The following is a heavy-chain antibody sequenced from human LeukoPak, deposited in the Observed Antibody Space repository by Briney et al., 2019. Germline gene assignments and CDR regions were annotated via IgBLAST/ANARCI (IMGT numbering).Heavy chain of an antibody. D-gene: IGHD4-23*01. J-gene: IGHJ4*02. CDR2: IASDGSST. Sequence: GGSLRLSCAASGFTFSSSWMHWVRQAPGKGLVWVSRIASDGSSTTYADSVKGRFSISRDNAKNTLYLQMNSLRVEDTAVYYCARGRPHGNDYWGQGTLVTVSS. CDR3: ARGRPHGNDY. V-gene: IGHV3-74*01. CDR1: GFTFSSSW.